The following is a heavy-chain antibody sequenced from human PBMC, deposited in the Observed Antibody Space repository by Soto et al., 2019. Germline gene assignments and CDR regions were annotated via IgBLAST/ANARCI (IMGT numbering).Heavy chain of an antibody. D-gene: IGHD3-16*02. V-gene: IGHV3-30*18. CDR1: GFTFSSYG. CDR3: AKCISGGVIVIKCYYGMDV. CDR2: ISYDGSNK. J-gene: IGHJ6*02. Sequence: GGSLRLSCAASGFTFSSYGMHWVRQAPGKGLEWVAVISYDGSNKYYADAVKGRFTISRDNSNNTLYLQMNRLSAEDTAVYYCAKCISGGVIVIKCYYGMDVWGQGTTVTVSS.